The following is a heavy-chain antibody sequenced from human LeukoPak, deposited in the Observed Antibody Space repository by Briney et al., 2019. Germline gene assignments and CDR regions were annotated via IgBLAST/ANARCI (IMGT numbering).Heavy chain of an antibody. D-gene: IGHD2-8*01. CDR3: ARDRAGVAEN. V-gene: IGHV3-64*01. J-gene: IGHJ4*02. Sequence: GSLRLSCAASGFTFSTYAMHWVRQAPGKGLEYVSSITSNGGDTYYANSVKGRFTISRDNSKNTLYLQMGSLRTEDMAVYYCARDRAGVAENWGQGTLVTVSS. CDR2: ITSNGGDT. CDR1: GFTFSTYA.